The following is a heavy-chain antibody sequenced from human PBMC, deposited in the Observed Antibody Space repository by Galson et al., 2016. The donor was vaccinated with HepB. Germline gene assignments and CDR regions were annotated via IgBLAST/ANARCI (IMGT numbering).Heavy chain of an antibody. V-gene: IGHV3-11*01. Sequence: SLRLSCAASGFTFSDYHMNWIRQAPGKGLEWISFISTSGNSMLYADSVRGRFTISRDNAAKSLYLQMSNLRAEDTAVYYCARDLPDDSVEYFDVFDLWGQGTMVTVSS. D-gene: IGHD4-17*01. J-gene: IGHJ3*01. CDR3: ARDLPDDSVEYFDVFDL. CDR1: GFTFSDYH. CDR2: ISTSGNSM.